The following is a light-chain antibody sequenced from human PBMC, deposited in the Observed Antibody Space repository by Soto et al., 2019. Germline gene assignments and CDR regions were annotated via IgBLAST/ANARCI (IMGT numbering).Light chain of an antibody. CDR3: QQLNIYPIT. J-gene: IGKJ5*01. V-gene: IGKV1-9*01. CDR1: QGISSD. Sequence: DIQLTQAPSFLSASVGDRASITCRASQGISSDLAWNQQEPGKAPKLLIHPASTLQTGVPSSFSGSGSGTEFTLTISSLQPEDFATYYCQQLNIYPITFGQGTRLEIK. CDR2: PAS.